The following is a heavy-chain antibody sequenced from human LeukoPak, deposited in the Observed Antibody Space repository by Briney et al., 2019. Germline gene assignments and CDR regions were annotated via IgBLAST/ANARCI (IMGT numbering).Heavy chain of an antibody. D-gene: IGHD3-10*01. CDR1: GYSFTTCW. J-gene: IGHJ4*02. CDR3: ARHAITLFDY. CDR2: IYPGDSET. Sequence: GESLKISCQGSGYSFTTCWIGWVRQMPGKGLEWVGIIYPGDSETRYSPSFQGQVTISADKSITTAYLQWSSLKASDTAMYYCARHAITLFDYWGQGTLVTVSS. V-gene: IGHV5-51*01.